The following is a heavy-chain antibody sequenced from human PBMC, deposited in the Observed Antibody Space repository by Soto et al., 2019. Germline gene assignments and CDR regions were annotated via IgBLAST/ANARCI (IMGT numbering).Heavy chain of an antibody. V-gene: IGHV1-8*01. CDR3: ATPHGYSYGYDYYYYGMDV. CDR1: GYTFTSYD. CDR2: MNPNSGNT. Sequence: QVQLVQSGAEVKKPGASVKVSCKASGYTFTSYDINWVRQATGQGLEWMGWMNPNSGNTGYAQKFQGRVTMTRNTSMSTAYMELSSLRSEDTAVYYCATPHGYSYGYDYYYYGMDVWGQGTTVTVSS. J-gene: IGHJ6*02. D-gene: IGHD5-18*01.